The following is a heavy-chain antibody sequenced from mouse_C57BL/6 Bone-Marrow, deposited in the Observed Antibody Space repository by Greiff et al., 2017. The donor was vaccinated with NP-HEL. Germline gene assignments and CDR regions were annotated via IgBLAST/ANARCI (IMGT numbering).Heavy chain of an antibody. V-gene: IGHV1-15*01. CDR1: GYTFTDYE. CDR3: TRGDYDVSYFDY. CDR2: IDPETGGT. D-gene: IGHD2-4*01. Sequence: QVQLKESGAELVRPGASVTLSCKASGYTFTDYEMHWVKQTPVHGLEWIGAIDPETGGTAYNQKFKGKAILTADKSSSTAYMELRSLTSEDSAVYYCTRGDYDVSYFDYWGQGTTLTVSS. J-gene: IGHJ2*01.